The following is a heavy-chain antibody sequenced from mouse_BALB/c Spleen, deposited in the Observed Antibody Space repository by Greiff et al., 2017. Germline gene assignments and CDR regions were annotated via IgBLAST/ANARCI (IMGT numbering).Heavy chain of an antibody. Sequence: VQGVESGPGLVAPSQSLSITCTVSGFSLTSYDISWIRQPPGKGLEWLGVIWTGGGTNYNSAFMSRLSISKDNSKSQVFLKMNSLQTDDTAIYYCLRNWDYFDYWGQGTTLTVSS. CDR1: GFSLTSYD. J-gene: IGHJ2*01. D-gene: IGHD4-1*01. CDR2: IWTGGGT. CDR3: LRNWDYFDY. V-gene: IGHV2-9-2*01.